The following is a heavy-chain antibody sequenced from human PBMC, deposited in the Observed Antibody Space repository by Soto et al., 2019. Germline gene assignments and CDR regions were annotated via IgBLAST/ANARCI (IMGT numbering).Heavy chain of an antibody. J-gene: IGHJ4*02. CDR1: GGSISSSSYY. D-gene: IGHD2-15*01. V-gene: IGHV4-39*01. CDR3: ATLPRLGYCSGGSCYSDY. CDR2: IYYSGST. Sequence: SETLSLTCTVSGGSISSSSYYWGWIRQPPGKGLEWIGSIYYSGSTYYNPSLKSRVTISVDTSKNQFSLKLSSVTAADTAVYYCATLPRLGYCSGGSCYSDYWGQGTLVTVSS.